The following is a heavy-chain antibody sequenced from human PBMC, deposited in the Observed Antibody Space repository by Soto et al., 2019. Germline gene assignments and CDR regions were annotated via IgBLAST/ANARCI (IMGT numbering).Heavy chain of an antibody. Sequence: QVQLQESGPGLVNPSETLSLTCTVSGGSISRYYWGWIRQPPGKGLEWIGYLYDSGSTKYNPSLKSRVSISVDTSKNQFSLNLSSVTAADTAIYYCARMRRADWLLRGLYYYYYMDVWGKGTTVTVSS. CDR3: ARMRRADWLLRGLYYYYYMDV. D-gene: IGHD3-9*01. V-gene: IGHV4-59*01. CDR1: GGSISRYY. J-gene: IGHJ6*03. CDR2: LYDSGST.